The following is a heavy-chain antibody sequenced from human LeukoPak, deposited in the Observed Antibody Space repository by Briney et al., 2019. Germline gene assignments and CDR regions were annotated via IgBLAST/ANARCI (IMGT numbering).Heavy chain of an antibody. Sequence: GGSLRLSCAASGFTFDDYAMHWVRQAPGKGLEWVSGISWNSGSIGYADSVKGRFTISRDNAKNSLYLRMNSLRAEDTALYYCAKDILGTAGGGLGYFDYWGQGTLVTVSS. CDR1: GFTFDDYA. V-gene: IGHV3-9*01. D-gene: IGHD1-7*01. J-gene: IGHJ4*02. CDR3: AKDILGTAGGGLGYFDY. CDR2: ISWNSGSI.